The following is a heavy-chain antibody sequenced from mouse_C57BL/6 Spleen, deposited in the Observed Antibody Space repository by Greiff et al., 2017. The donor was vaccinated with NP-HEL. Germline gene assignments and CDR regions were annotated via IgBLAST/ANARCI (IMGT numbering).Heavy chain of an antibody. J-gene: IGHJ2*01. D-gene: IGHD1-1*01. CDR3: ARSDYGSVFDY. CDR2: IDPSDSYT. CDR1: GYTFTSYW. Sequence: VQLQQPGAELVRPGTSVKLSCTASGYTFTSYWMHWVKQRPGQGLEWIGVIDPSDSYTNYNQKFKGKATLTVDTSSSTAYMQLSSLTSEDSAVYYCARSDYGSVFDYWGQGTTLTVSS. V-gene: IGHV1-59*01.